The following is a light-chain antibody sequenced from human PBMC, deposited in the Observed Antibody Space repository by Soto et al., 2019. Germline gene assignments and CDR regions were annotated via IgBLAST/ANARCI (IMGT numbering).Light chain of an antibody. CDR3: QQYDASPIP. CDR1: QSISSNF. V-gene: IGKV3-20*01. J-gene: IGKJ5*01. Sequence: EIVLTQSPCTLSLSPGEGATLSCRASQSISSNFLAWYQQKRGQAPRLLIHGASNRATGIPDRFSGSGSGTDFTLTITRLEPEDFAVYYCQQYDASPIPFGLGTRPAIK. CDR2: GAS.